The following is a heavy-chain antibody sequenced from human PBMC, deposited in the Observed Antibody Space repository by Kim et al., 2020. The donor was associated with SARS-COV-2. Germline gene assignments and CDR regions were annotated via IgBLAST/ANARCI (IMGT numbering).Heavy chain of an antibody. D-gene: IGHD3-10*01. Sequence: SETLSLTCTVFGGSINSGDYFWSWIRQSPGKGLEWIGFISYTGSTYYNPSLKSRSIISVDTSKKQLSLKVSSVTAADTAVYFCARGKIWFGEFRGLDLD. J-gene: IGHJ4*01. CDR3: ARGKIWFGEFRGLDLD. V-gene: IGHV4-30-4*01. CDR2: ISYTGST. CDR1: GGSINSGDYF.